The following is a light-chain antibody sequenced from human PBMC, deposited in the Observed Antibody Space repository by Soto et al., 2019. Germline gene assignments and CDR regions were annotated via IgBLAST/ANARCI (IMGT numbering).Light chain of an antibody. J-gene: IGKJ4*01. CDR3: QQYYSSSALT. CDR1: QTISSW. CDR2: KAS. V-gene: IGKV1-5*03. Sequence: DIQMTQSPSTLSGSVGDRVTITCRASQTISSWLAWYQQKPGKAPKLLIYKASTLKSGVPSRFSGSGSGTEFTLTISSLQPDDFGTYYCQQYYSSSALTFGGGTKVDI.